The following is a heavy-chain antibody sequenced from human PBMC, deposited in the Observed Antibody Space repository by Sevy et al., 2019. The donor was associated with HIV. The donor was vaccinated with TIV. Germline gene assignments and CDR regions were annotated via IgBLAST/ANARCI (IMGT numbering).Heavy chain of an antibody. CDR3: AKDSGGAMGSFDY. CDR2: ISYDGSNK. CDR1: GFTFSSYG. J-gene: IGHJ4*02. V-gene: IGHV3-30*18. D-gene: IGHD5-18*01. Sequence: GGSLRLSCAASGFTFSSYGMHWVRQAPGKGLEWVAVISYDGSNKYYAHSVKGRFTISRDNSKNTLYLQMNSLRAEDTAVYYCAKDSGGAMGSFDYWGQGTLVTVSS.